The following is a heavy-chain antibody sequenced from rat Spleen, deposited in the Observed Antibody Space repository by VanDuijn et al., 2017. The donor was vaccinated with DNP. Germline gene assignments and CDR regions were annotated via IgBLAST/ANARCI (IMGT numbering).Heavy chain of an antibody. CDR2: ITTSGGST. Sequence: EVELVESGGDLVQPGRSLKLSCVASGFAFNNYRMTWIRQVPGKGLEWIASITTSGGSTYYPDSVKGRFTISRDNAKNTLYLQMNSRRSEDTATYYCARGRIGTTWFAYWGQGTLVTVSS. CDR1: GFAFNNYR. J-gene: IGHJ3*01. CDR3: ARGRIGTTWFAY. D-gene: IGHD1-5*01. V-gene: IGHV5-31*01.